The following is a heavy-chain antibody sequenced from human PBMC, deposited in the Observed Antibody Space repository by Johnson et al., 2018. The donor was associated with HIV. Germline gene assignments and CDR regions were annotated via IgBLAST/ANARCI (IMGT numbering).Heavy chain of an antibody. CDR3: AKDLVVINVRYAFHI. D-gene: IGHD3-22*01. Sequence: VQLVESGGGLVQPGGSLRLSCAVSGFSFSNYWMEWVRQAPGKGLVWVSRIKSDGSSTTYADSVKGRFTISRDNAKNSLYLQMNSLRAEDTAVYYCAKDLVVINVRYAFHIWGQGTMVTVSS. CDR1: GFSFSNYW. J-gene: IGHJ3*02. CDR2: IKSDGSST. V-gene: IGHV3-74*01.